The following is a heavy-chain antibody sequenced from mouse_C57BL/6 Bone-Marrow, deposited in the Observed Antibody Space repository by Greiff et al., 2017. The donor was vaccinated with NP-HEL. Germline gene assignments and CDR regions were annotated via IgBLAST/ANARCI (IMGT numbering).Heavy chain of an antibody. CDR2: IDPENGDT. J-gene: IGHJ3*01. D-gene: IGHD1-1*01. CDR1: GFNIKDAY. CDR3: TTLLYYYGLATGAY. V-gene: IGHV14-4*01. Sequence: EVQLQQSGAELVRPGASVKLSCTASGFNIKDAYMHWVKQRPEQGLEWIGWIDPENGDTEYASKFQGKATITADTSSNTAYLQLSSLTSEDTAVYYCTTLLYYYGLATGAYWGQGTLVTVSA.